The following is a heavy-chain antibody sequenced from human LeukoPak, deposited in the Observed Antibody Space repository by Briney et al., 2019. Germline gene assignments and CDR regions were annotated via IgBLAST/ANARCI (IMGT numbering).Heavy chain of an antibody. CDR2: IYNSGNT. D-gene: IGHD3-10*01. Sequence: SETLSLTCTVSGGSISVYYWSWIRQPPGKGLEWIGYIYNSGNTNYNPSLKSRLTISVDTSKNQFSLKLSSVTAADTAVYYCARDRELGYWGQGTLVTVSS. J-gene: IGHJ4*02. V-gene: IGHV4-59*01. CDR1: GGSISVYY. CDR3: ARDRELGY.